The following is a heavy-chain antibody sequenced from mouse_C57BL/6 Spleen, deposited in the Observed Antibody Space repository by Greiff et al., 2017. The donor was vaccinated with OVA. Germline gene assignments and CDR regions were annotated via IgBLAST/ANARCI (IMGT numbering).Heavy chain of an antibody. Sequence: VKLMESDAELVKPGASVKISCKVSGYTFTDHTIHWMKQRPEQGLEWIGYIYPRDGSTKYNEKFKGKATLTADKSSSTAYMQLNSLTSEDSAVYFCAQDSAGFWFAYWGQGTLVTVSA. CDR3: AQDSAGFWFAY. J-gene: IGHJ3*01. CDR1: GYTFTDHT. V-gene: IGHV1-78*01. D-gene: IGHD3-2*02. CDR2: IYPRDGST.